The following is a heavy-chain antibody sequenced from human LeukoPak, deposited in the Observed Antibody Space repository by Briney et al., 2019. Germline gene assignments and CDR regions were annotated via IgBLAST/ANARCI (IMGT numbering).Heavy chain of an antibody. CDR3: ARNDVAAAGDY. D-gene: IGHD6-13*01. Sequence: GGSLRLSCAASGFTFSDYWMSWVRQAPGKGLEWLANIAKDGTQTYYVDSVKGRFTVSRDNAKNSLYLQMDGLRAEDTAVYFCARNDVAAAGDYWGQGTLVTVSS. J-gene: IGHJ4*02. CDR2: IAKDGTQT. V-gene: IGHV3-7*01. CDR1: GFTFSDYW.